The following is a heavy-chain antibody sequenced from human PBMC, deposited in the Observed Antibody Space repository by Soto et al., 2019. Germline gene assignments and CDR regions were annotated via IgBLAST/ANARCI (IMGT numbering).Heavy chain of an antibody. D-gene: IGHD6-13*01. CDR3: AKDHEELVNVAQ. CDR2: ISGAVSTT. J-gene: IGHJ4*02. Sequence: EVQLLESGGGLVQPGGSLRLSCAASGFSFNAYAMSWVRQAPGRGLEWVASISGAVSTTYYADSVKGQFTISRDNSDNALSLQTSDLRPEDTALCYCAKDHEELVNVAQWGQGTVATVSS. CDR1: GFSFNAYA. V-gene: IGHV3-23*01.